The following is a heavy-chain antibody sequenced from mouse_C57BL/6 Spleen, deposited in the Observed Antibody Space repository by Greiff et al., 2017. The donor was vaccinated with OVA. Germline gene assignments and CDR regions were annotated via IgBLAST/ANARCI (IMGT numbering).Heavy chain of an antibody. Sequence: VKLVESGAELVKPGASVKISCKASGYAFSSYWMNWVKQRPGKGLEWIGQIYPGDGDTNYNGKFKGKATLTADKSSSTAYMQLSSLTSEDSAVYFCAREGVARYWYFDVWGTGTTVTVSS. V-gene: IGHV1-80*01. CDR2: IYPGDGDT. CDR3: AREGVARYWYFDV. D-gene: IGHD1-1*02. J-gene: IGHJ1*03. CDR1: GYAFSSYW.